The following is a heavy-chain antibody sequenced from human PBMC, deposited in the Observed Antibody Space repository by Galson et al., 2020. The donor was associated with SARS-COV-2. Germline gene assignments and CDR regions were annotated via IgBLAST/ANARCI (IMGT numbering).Heavy chain of an antibody. D-gene: IGHD1-7*01. J-gene: IGHJ6*03. CDR3: ARGNWNYDLCYYYCMDV. CDR1: GFTFSSYG. V-gene: IGHV3-33*01. CDR2: IWYDGSNK. Sequence: GESLKISCAASGFTFSSYGMHWVRQAPGKGLEWVAVIWYDGSNKYYADSVKGRFTISRDNSKNTLYLQMNSLRAEDTAVYYCARGNWNYDLCYYYCMDVWGKGTTVTVSS.